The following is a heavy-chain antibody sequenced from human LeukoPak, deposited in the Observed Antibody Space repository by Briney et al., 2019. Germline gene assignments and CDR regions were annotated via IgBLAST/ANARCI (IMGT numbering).Heavy chain of an antibody. Sequence: SETLSLTCTVSGGSISSSSYYWGWIRQPPGKGLEWIVGIYYSGSTYYNPSLKSLVTISVDTSKNQFSLKLSSVTAADTAVYYCARQEEIVVFNWFDPWGQGTLVTVSS. CDR1: GGSISSSSYY. J-gene: IGHJ5*02. CDR2: IYYSGST. V-gene: IGHV4-39*01. D-gene: IGHD3-22*01. CDR3: ARQEEIVVFNWFDP.